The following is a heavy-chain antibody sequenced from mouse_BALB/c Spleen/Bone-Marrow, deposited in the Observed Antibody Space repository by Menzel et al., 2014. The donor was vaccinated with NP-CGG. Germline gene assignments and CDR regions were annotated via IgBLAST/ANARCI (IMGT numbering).Heavy chain of an antibody. CDR2: INPDSSTT. D-gene: IGHD2-3*01. J-gene: IGHJ3*01. Sequence: EVKLMDSGGGLVQPGGSLKLSCAASGFDFSGYWMSWVRQAPGKGLEWIGEINPDSSTTNYTPSPKDKFIISRDNAKNTLYLQMSKVRSEDTALYYCARNDGYSFAYWGQGTLVTVSA. V-gene: IGHV4-1*02. CDR1: GFDFSGYW. CDR3: ARNDGYSFAY.